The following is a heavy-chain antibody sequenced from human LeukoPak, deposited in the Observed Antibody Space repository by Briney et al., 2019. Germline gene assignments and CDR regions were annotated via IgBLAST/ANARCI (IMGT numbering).Heavy chain of an antibody. CDR2: IYHSGST. Sequence: SETLSLTCAVSGGSISSGGYSWSWIRQPPGKGLEWIGYIYHSGSTYYNPSLKSRVTISVDTSKNQFSLKLSSVTAADTAVYYCARSDTAVVTDYWGQGTLVTVSS. J-gene: IGHJ4*02. CDR3: ARSDTAVVTDY. V-gene: IGHV4-30-2*02. D-gene: IGHD5-18*01. CDR1: GGSISSGGYS.